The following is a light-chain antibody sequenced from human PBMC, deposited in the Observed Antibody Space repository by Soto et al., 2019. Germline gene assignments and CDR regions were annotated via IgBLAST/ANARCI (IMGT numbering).Light chain of an antibody. V-gene: IGLV2-14*01. CDR3: STLSRIAHYV. Sequence: QSALTQPASVSGSLGQSITNSCTGSSSDVGSFNYVSWYQQHPGKAPRLIIYEVSKRPSGVSNRFSGSKSGNTASLTISGLQAEDEADYSCSTLSRIAHYVFGTGTKVTVL. CDR2: EVS. J-gene: IGLJ1*01. CDR1: SSDVGSFNY.